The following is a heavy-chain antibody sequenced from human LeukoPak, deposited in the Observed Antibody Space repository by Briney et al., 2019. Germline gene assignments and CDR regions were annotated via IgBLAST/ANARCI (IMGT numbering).Heavy chain of an antibody. Sequence: GGSLRLSCAASGFRFSDYYMSWIRQAPGPGLEWVAYITPSGTTKTYADSVEGRFFISRDNAQSSVTLDMNSLRVEDTGVYYCAREGTGTDWGQGTWVAVSS. CDR1: GFRFSDYY. J-gene: IGHJ3*01. CDR2: ITPSGTTK. CDR3: AREGTGTD. D-gene: IGHD3-10*01. V-gene: IGHV3-11*04.